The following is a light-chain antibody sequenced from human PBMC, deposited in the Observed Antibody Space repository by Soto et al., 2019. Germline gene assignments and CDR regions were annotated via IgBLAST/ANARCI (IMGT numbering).Light chain of an antibody. V-gene: IGLV1-40*01. CDR3: QSYDSSLGVSYV. CDR2: GNI. J-gene: IGLJ1*01. Sequence: QPVLTQPPSVSGAPGQRVTISCTGSSSNIGAGFAVRWYQQLPGAAPKLLIYGNINRPSGVPDRFSGSKSGTSASLAISGLQSEDEADYYCQSYDSSLGVSYVFGTGTKVTVL. CDR1: SSNIGAGFA.